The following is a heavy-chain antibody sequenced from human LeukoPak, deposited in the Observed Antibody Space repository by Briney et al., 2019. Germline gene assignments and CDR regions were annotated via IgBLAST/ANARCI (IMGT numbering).Heavy chain of an antibody. D-gene: IGHD1-14*01. V-gene: IGHV1-2*02. Sequence: ASVKVSCKASGYTFTGNYIHWLRQAPGLGLEWMGWINPNRGGTKYADSFQGRVTLTRDTSISTVYMELSRLRSDDTAVYFSARTSEVVIPFDYWGQGTLVTVSS. CDR2: INPNRGGT. CDR1: GYTFTGNY. CDR3: ARTSEVVIPFDY. J-gene: IGHJ4*02.